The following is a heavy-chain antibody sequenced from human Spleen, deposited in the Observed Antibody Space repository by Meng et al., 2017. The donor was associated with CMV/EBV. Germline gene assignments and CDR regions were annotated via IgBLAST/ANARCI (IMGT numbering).Heavy chain of an antibody. CDR1: GGSISSGDYY. CDR3: ARDRKHYGERGWFDP. V-gene: IGHV4-30-4*01. CDR2: IYYSGST. Sequence: QVHPQGWGPGLGQPSQTLSLTCTVSGGSISSGDYYWSWIRQPPGKGLEWIGYIYYSGSTYSNASLKSRVTISIDRSKNQFSLKLSSVTAADTAVYYCARDRKHYGERGWFDPWGQGTLVTVSS. D-gene: IGHD4-17*01. J-gene: IGHJ5*02.